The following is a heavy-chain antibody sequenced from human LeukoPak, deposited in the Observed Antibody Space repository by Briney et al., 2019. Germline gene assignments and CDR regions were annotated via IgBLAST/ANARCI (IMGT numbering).Heavy chain of an antibody. CDR1: GITLSNYG. V-gene: IGHV3-23*01. CDR2: ISDSGGRT. J-gene: IGHJ4*02. Sequence: GGSLRLSCAVSGITLSNYGMSWVRQVPGKGLEWGAGISDSGGRTNYADSVKGRFTISRDNPKNTLHLHMNSLTAEDTAVYFCAKRGVVIRVIVVGFHEEGYYLYSWGQGALVTVSS. CDR3: AKRGVVIRVIVVGFHEEGYYLYS. D-gene: IGHD2-15*01.